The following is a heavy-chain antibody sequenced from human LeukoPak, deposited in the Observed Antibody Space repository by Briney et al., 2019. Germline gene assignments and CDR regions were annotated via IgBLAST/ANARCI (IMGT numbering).Heavy chain of an antibody. V-gene: IGHV3-21*01. J-gene: IGHJ4*02. CDR2: ISSSSSYI. CDR1: GFTFSSHS. Sequence: GGSLRLSCAASGFTFSSHSMNWVRQAPGKGLEWVSSISSSSSYIYYADSVKGRFTISRDNAKKSLYLQMDSLRAEDTAVHYCARDLGGPTTRGYFDSWGQGTLVTVSS. D-gene: IGHD1-26*01. CDR3: ARDLGGPTTRGYFDS.